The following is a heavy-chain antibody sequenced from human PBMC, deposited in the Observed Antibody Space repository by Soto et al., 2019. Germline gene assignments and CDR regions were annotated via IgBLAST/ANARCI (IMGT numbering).Heavy chain of an antibody. J-gene: IGHJ4*02. CDR3: VKEAGGPEEMFGH. D-gene: IGHD3-3*01. Sequence: VELLESGGGLYQPGGSLRLSCVGSGFTFSDSGMGWVRQAPGKGLQWVSTIKNDGANKHYADAVKGRFSISRDNARNTLYLQINGLRADDTAIYFWVKEAGGPEEMFGHWGQGTQVIVST. CDR1: GFTFSDSG. CDR2: IKNDGANK. V-gene: IGHV3-23*01.